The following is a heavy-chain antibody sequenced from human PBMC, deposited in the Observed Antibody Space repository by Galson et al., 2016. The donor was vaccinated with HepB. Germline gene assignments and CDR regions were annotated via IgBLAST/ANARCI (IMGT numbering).Heavy chain of an antibody. Sequence: LSLTCNISGGSISSYFWSWIRQPPGKGLEWIGYVYKTGSTNYSPSLKSRVTVSVDTSKNQFSLKLRSVTAADTAVYYCARGVTGTPYFDFWGQGAQVTVSS. J-gene: IGHJ4*02. CDR3: ARGVTGTPYFDF. D-gene: IGHD2-21*02. CDR1: GGSISSYF. CDR2: VYKTGST. V-gene: IGHV4-59*01.